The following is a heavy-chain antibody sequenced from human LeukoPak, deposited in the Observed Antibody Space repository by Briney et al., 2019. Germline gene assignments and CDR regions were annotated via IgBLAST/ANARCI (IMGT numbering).Heavy chain of an antibody. J-gene: IGHJ4*02. CDR2: IYYTGST. CDR3: ARNTMIEGGPAFDY. D-gene: IGHD3-22*01. CDR1: GGSVSSGAHY. V-gene: IGHV4-31*03. Sequence: PSETLSLTCTVAGGSVSSGAHYWSWIRQAPGMGLEWIGYIYYTGSTYYNPSLKSRLTISADTSENHFSLSLNSVTAADTAVYYCARNTMIEGGPAFDYWGQGTLVTVSS.